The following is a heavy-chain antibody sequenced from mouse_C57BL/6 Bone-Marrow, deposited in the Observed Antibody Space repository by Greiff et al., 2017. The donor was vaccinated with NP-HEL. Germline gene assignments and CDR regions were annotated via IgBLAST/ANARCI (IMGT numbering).Heavy chain of an antibody. Sequence: EVMLVESGGGLVKPGGSLKLSCAASGFTFSDYGMHWVRQAPEKGLEWVAYISSGSSTIYYADTVKGRFTISRDNAKNTLFLQMTSLRSVYTAMYFCARQCSYDYDEGDAMDYWGQGTSVTVSS. CDR1: GFTFSDYG. CDR3: ARQCSYDYDEGDAMDY. D-gene: IGHD2-4*01. CDR2: ISSGSSTI. J-gene: IGHJ4*01. V-gene: IGHV5-17*01.